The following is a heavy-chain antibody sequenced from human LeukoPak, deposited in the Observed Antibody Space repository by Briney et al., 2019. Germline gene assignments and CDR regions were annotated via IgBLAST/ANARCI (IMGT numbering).Heavy chain of an antibody. D-gene: IGHD6-25*01. V-gene: IGHV3-9*01. J-gene: IGHJ6*02. CDR1: GFTFDDYA. CDR2: ISWNSGSI. Sequence: GGSLRLSCAASGFTFDDYAMHWVRQAPGKGLEWVSGISWNSGSIGYADSVKGRFTISRDNAKNSLYLQMNSLRAEDTALYYCAKAGSRPAYYYYGMDVWGQGTTVTVSS. CDR3: AKAGSRPAYYYYGMDV.